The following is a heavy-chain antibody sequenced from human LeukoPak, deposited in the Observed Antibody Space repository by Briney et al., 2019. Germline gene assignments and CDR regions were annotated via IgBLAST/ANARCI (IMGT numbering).Heavy chain of an antibody. V-gene: IGHV4-59*01. J-gene: IGHJ4*02. D-gene: IGHD2-2*01. CDR1: GGSISSYY. CDR2: IYYSGST. CDR3: ARGPYCSSTSCHQFFDY. Sequence: SETLSLTCTVSGGSISSYYWSWIRQPPGKGLEWIGYIYYSGSTNYNPSLKSRVTISVDTSKNQFSLKLSSVTAADTAVYYCARGPYCSSTSCHQFFDYWGQGTLVTVSS.